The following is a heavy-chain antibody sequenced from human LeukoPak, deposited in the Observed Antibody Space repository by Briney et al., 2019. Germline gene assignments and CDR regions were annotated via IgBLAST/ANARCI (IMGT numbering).Heavy chain of an antibody. CDR1: GFTFSSYA. D-gene: IGHD4-11*01. J-gene: IGHJ6*03. CDR2: IKQDGSEK. Sequence: PGGSLRLSCAASGFTFSSYAMSWVRQAPGKGLEWVAKIKQDGSEKYYVDSVRGRFTISRDNAKDSVSLQMNNLRAEDTAVYYCARDKGTVTPRGYYYYMDVWGRGTSVTVSS. CDR3: ARDKGTVTPRGYYYYMDV. V-gene: IGHV3-7*01.